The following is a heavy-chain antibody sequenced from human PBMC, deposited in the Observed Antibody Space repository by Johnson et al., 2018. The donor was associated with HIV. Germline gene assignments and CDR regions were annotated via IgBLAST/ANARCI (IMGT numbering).Heavy chain of an antibody. CDR3: AKSPAKDHGGNSGAFDI. V-gene: IGHV3-66*01. CDR2: IYSGGST. Sequence: VQLVEYGGGLVQPGGSLRLSCAASGFTVSSNYMSWVRQAPGKGLEWVSVIYSGGSTYYADFVKGRFTISRDNSKNTLYLQMNSLRAEDTAVYYCAKSPAKDHGGNSGAFDIWGQGTMVTVSS. J-gene: IGHJ3*02. CDR1: GFTVSSNY. D-gene: IGHD4-23*01.